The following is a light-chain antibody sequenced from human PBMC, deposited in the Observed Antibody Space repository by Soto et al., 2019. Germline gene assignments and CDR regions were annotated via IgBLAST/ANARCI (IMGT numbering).Light chain of an antibody. CDR3: QQYGSSPFT. Sequence: EIVLTQSPGTLSLSPGERATISCRASQSVSSSYLAWYQQKPGQAPGLLIYGASSRATGIPDRFSGSGSGTDFTLTISRLEPEDFAVYYCQQYGSSPFTFGHGTRLEIK. J-gene: IGKJ5*01. CDR2: GAS. V-gene: IGKV3-20*01. CDR1: QSVSSSY.